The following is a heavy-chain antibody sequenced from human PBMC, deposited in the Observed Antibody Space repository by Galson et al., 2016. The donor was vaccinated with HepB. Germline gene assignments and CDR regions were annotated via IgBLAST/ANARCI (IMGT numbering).Heavy chain of an antibody. D-gene: IGHD6-19*01. Sequence: SQTLSLTCDVDGGSISSDYWSWIRQPPGKGLEWIGEINHSGTTTYNPSLKTQLTMSVDKSKKQFSFNLTSVTAADTAVYYCAKDVAPPAIAVPGTWGNWFDPWGQGTLVTVSS. CDR1: GGSISSDY. CDR3: AKDVAPPAIAVPGTWGNWFDP. V-gene: IGHV4-34*01. J-gene: IGHJ5*02. CDR2: INHSGTT.